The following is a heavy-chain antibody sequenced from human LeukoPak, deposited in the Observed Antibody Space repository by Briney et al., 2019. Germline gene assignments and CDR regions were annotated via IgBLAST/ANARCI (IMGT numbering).Heavy chain of an antibody. V-gene: IGHV4-39*07. CDR2: IYHSGST. CDR1: GGSISSNNYY. D-gene: IGHD1-26*01. Sequence: SETLSLTCTVSGGSISSNNYYWGWIRQPPGKGLEWIGSIYHSGSTYYNPSLKSRVTISVDTSKNQSSLKLSSVTAADTAVYYCARKAQGGSYYHWGQGTLVTVSS. CDR3: ARKAQGGSYYH. J-gene: IGHJ5*02.